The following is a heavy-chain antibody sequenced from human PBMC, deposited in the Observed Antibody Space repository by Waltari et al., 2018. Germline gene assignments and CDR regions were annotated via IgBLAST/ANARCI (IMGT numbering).Heavy chain of an antibody. CDR1: GGSISSYY. V-gene: IGHV4-59*01. CDR3: ARLGFPPYNWFDP. Sequence: QVQLQESGPGLVKPSETLSLTCTAAGGSISSYYWSWIRQPPGKGLEWIGYIYYSGSTNYNPSLKSRVTISVDTSKNQFSLKLSSVTAADTAVYYCARLGFPPYNWFDPWGQGTLVTVSS. CDR2: IYYSGST. D-gene: IGHD1-26*01. J-gene: IGHJ5*02.